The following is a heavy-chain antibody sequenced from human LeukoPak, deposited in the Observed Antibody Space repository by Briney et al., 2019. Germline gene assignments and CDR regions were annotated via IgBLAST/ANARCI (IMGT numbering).Heavy chain of an antibody. Sequence: SETLSLTCTVSGGSISSGDYYWSWIRQPPGKGLEWIGYIYYSGSTYYNPSLKSRVTISVDTSKNQFSLKLSSVTAADTAVYYCATFQGPMYYYDSSGYYYGYFDYWGQGTLVTVSS. CDR3: ATFQGPMYYYDSSGYYYGYFDY. CDR1: GGSISSGDYY. J-gene: IGHJ4*02. CDR2: IYYSGST. V-gene: IGHV4-30-4*01. D-gene: IGHD3-22*01.